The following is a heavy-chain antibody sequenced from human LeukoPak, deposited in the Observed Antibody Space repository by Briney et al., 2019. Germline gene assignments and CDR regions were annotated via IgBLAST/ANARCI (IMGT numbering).Heavy chain of an antibody. CDR2: VRNKANTYST. CDR3: VRVWRGYYFDS. Sequence: PGGSLRLSCAASGFTFDDYAMHWVRQAPGKGLEWVGRVRNKANTYSTNYAASVRGRFSITRDDSMNSVYLQMNSLKTEDTAVYYCVRVWRGYYFDSWGQGILVTVSS. D-gene: IGHD3-10*01. V-gene: IGHV3-72*01. CDR1: GFTFDDYA. J-gene: IGHJ4*02.